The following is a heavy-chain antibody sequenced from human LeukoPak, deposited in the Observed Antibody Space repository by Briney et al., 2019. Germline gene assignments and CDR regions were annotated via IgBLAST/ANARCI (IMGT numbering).Heavy chain of an antibody. CDR3: ASGRSIRYSDF. J-gene: IGHJ4*02. Sequence: PSETLSLTCTVSGGSMYSYYWRWIRQPPGKGLEWIANIYHSANNNFIPSYNPSLKSRVTISVDTSKSQFSLRLTSVTAADRAVYCCASGRSIRYSDFWGQGVLVTVSS. D-gene: IGHD1-26*01. CDR1: GGSMYSYY. V-gene: IGHV4-59*08. CDR2: IYHSANN.